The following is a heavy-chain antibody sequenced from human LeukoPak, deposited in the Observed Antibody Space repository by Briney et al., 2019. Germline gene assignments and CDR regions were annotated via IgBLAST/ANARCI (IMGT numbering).Heavy chain of an antibody. V-gene: IGHV4-4*02. D-gene: IGHD6-19*01. CDR2: IYHSGIS. CDR3: RAVAGQDYFDY. Sequence: SETLSLTCAVSGGSINSNIWWNWVRQPPGKGLEWIGEIYHSGISNYNPSLKSRVTISVDKSKNQFSLELTSVTAADTAVYFCRAVAGQDYFDYWGQGSLVIVSS. CDR1: GGSINSNIW. J-gene: IGHJ4*02.